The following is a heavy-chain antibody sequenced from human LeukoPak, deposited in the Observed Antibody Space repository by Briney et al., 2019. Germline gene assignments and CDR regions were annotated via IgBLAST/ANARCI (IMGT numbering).Heavy chain of an antibody. V-gene: IGHV3-23*01. CDR2: ICGSGGST. CDR1: GFTFSSYW. D-gene: IGHD1-1*01. Sequence: GGSLRLSCAASGFTFSSYWMHWVRQAPGKGLEWVSAICGSGGSTYYADSVKGRFTISRDNSKNTLYLKMNSLRAEDTAVYYCAKEKAIATINYGLDVWGHGTTVTVSS. CDR3: AKEKAIATINYGLDV. J-gene: IGHJ6*02.